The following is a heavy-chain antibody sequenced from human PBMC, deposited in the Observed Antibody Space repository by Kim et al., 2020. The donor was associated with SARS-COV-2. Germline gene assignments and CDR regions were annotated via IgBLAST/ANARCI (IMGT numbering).Heavy chain of an antibody. CDR3: ARGVRAGNSY. CDR2: NP. J-gene: IGHJ4*02. D-gene: IGHD6-13*01. Sequence: NPTYAQGFTGRFVFSLDTSVSTAYLQISSLKAEDTAVYYCARGVRAGNSYWGQGTLVTVSS. V-gene: IGHV7-4-1*02.